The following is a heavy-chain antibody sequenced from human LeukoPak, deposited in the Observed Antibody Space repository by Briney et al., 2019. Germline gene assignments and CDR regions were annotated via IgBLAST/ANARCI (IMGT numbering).Heavy chain of an antibody. CDR1: GGSFSGYY. D-gene: IGHD3-22*01. CDR2: INHSGST. Sequence: SETLSLTCAVYGGSFSGYYWSWIRQPPGKGLEWIGEINHSGSTNYNPSLKSLVTISVDTSKNQFSLSLSSVTAADTAVYYCAREEDRSGDWGQGTLVTVTS. V-gene: IGHV4-34*01. J-gene: IGHJ4*02. CDR3: AREEDRSGD.